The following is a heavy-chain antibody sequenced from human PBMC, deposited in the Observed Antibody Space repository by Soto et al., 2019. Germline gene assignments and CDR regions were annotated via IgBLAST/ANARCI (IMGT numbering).Heavy chain of an antibody. V-gene: IGHV1-24*01. D-gene: IGHD6-19*01. J-gene: IGHJ6*02. CDR2: FDPEDGET. CDR3: ARDAVAGTPPNYYYSGMDV. Sequence: ASVKASCEVSGYTLTELSMHCVRQAPGKGLEWMGGFDPEDGETIYAQKFQGRVTMTEDTSTDTAYMELRSLRSDDTAVYYCARDAVAGTPPNYYYSGMDVWGQGTTVTVSS. CDR1: GYTLTELS.